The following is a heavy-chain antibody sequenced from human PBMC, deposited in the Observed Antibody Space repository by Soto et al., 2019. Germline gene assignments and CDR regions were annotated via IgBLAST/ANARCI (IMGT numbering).Heavy chain of an antibody. J-gene: IGHJ4*02. CDR1: GGSINTFY. Sequence: SETLSLTCTVSGGSINTFYWSWVRQPAGKGLEWIGRIFSSGSTSFNPSLESRVAMSVDTSKNHFSLNLSSVTAADMAVYYCAREGSYSAYNFAHGIQLWSFDFWGQGALVTAPQ. CDR2: IFSSGST. D-gene: IGHD5-12*01. V-gene: IGHV4-4*07. CDR3: AREGSYSAYNFAHGIQLWSFDF.